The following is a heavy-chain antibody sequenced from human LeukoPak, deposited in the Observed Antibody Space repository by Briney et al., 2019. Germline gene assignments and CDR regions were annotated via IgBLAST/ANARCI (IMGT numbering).Heavy chain of an antibody. CDR1: GGSLSSSSYH. CDR2: IYYSGTT. D-gene: IGHD4/OR15-4a*01. Sequence: SETLSLTCTVSGGSLSSSSYHWGWTRQPPGKGLEWIGSIYYSGTTYSNPSLNSRVTISRDTSKNQFSLQLHSVTAADTAVYYCVRHDGRGGATMGAWDCWGQGSLVTVSS. V-gene: IGHV4-39*01. CDR3: VRHDGRGGATMGAWDC. J-gene: IGHJ4*02.